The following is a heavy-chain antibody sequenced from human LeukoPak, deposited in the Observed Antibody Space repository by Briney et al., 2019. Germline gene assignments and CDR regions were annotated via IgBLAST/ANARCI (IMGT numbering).Heavy chain of an antibody. CDR3: ATAGRLLLWFENNWFDP. J-gene: IGHJ5*02. CDR1: GGSISSSGYY. Sequence: PSETLSLTCSVSGGSISSSGYYWGWIRQPPGKGLEWIGSIYYSGSTYYNPSLKSRVTISVDTSKNQFSLKLSSVTAADTAVYYCATAGRLLLWFENNWFDPWGQGTLVTVSS. D-gene: IGHD3-10*01. V-gene: IGHV4-39*01. CDR2: IYYSGST.